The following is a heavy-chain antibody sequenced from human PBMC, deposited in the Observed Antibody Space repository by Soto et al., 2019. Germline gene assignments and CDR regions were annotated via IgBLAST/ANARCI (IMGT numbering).Heavy chain of an antibody. CDR1: GGSVNDDY. CDR3: ARGSYYYDCSGYLDY. D-gene: IGHD3-22*01. Sequence: SETLSLTCTVSGGSVNDDYWSWIRLPPGKGLEWIGYSTYSGSTYYDPALKSRVTISVDTSKNQFSLKLSSVTVADTAVYYCARGSYYYDCSGYLDYWGQGTLVTVSS. J-gene: IGHJ4*01. V-gene: IGHV4-59*08. CDR2: STYSGST.